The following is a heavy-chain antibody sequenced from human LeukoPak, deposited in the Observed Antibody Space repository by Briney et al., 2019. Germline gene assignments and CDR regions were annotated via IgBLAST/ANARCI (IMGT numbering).Heavy chain of an antibody. Sequence: ASVKVSCKASGGTFSSYAISWVRQAPGQGLEWMGRIIPILGIANYAQKLQGRVTMTTDTSTSTAYMELRSLRSDDTAVYYCAREIITMIDYWGQGTLVTVSS. J-gene: IGHJ4*02. D-gene: IGHD3-22*01. CDR2: IIPILGIA. CDR3: AREIITMIDY. V-gene: IGHV1-69*04. CDR1: GGTFSSYA.